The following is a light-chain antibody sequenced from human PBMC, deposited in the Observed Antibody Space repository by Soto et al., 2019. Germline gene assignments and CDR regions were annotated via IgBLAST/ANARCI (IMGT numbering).Light chain of an antibody. CDR3: QQYYNTPPT. CDR1: QSVFYSSNNKYY. Sequence: DILMTQSPDCLAVALGERATINCKSSQSVFYSSNNKYYVCWYQQIPGQPPKLPIYLATTRESGFPDRCSGSGAGTDFTLTISSLKAEDVTDYYCQQYYNTPPTVGGGTKVQLK. J-gene: IGKJ4*01. CDR2: LAT. V-gene: IGKV4-1*01.